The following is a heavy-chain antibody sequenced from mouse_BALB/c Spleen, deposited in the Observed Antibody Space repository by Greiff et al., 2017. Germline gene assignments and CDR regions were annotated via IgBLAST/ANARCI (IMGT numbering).Heavy chain of an antibody. V-gene: IGHV1S127*01. D-gene: IGHD1-1*01. J-gene: IGHJ2*01. CDR1: GYTFTSYW. Sequence: QVQLQQPGAELVKPGASVKMSCKASGYTFTSYWMHWVKQRPGQGLEWIGVIDPSDSYTSYNQKFKGKATLTVDTSSSTAYMQLSSLTSEDSAVYYCTRWPSTTVVAPYFDYWGQGTTLTVSS. CDR2: IDPSDSYT. CDR3: TRWPSTTVVAPYFDY.